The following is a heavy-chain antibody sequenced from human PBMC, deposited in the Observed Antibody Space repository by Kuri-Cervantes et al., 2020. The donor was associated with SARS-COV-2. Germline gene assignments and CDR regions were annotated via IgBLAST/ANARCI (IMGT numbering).Heavy chain of an antibody. J-gene: IGHJ4*02. Sequence: GESLKISCAASGFTFSSYEMNWVRQAPGKGLEWVSYISSSGSTIYYADSVKGRFTISRDNAKNTLYLQMNSLRAEDTAVYYCARAFLRGGSDYWGQGTQVTVSS. V-gene: IGHV3-48*03. CDR3: ARAFLRGGSDY. CDR2: ISSSGSTI. CDR1: GFTFSSYE. D-gene: IGHD1-26*01.